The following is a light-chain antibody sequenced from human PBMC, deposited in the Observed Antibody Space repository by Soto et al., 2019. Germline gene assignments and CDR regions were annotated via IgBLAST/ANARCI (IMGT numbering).Light chain of an antibody. CDR2: DVS. CDR1: TSDVGRYNY. CDR3: NSYTSSSTYV. J-gene: IGLJ1*01. Sequence: QSVLTQPASVSGSPGQSITISCTGTTSDVGRYNYVSWYQQHPGKAPKLIIYDVSNRPSGVSNRFSGSKSGNTDTLTIYRLQAEDEADYYCNSYTSSSTYVFGTGTKVT. V-gene: IGLV2-14*01.